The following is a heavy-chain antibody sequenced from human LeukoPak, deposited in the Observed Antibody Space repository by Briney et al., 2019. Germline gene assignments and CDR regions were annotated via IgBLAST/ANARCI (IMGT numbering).Heavy chain of an antibody. Sequence: GGSLRLSCAASGFTFSSYAMHWVRQAPGKGLEWVAVISYDGSNKYYADSVKGRFTISRDNSKNTLYLQMNSLRAEDTAVYYCARVSSSTIDHRDYWGREPRSPSPQ. D-gene: IGHD6-13*01. CDR1: GFTFSSYA. J-gene: IGHJ4*02. CDR3: ARVSSSTIDHRDY. CDR2: ISYDGSNK. V-gene: IGHV3-30*04.